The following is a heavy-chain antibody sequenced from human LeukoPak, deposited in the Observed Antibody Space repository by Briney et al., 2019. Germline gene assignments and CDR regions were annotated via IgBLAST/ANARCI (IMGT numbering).Heavy chain of an antibody. Sequence: SVKVSCKASGGTFSSYAISRVRQAPGQGLEWMGGIIPIFGTANYAQKFQGRVTITADESTSTAYMELSSLRSEDTAVYYCARDRDILTGYHSREYYFDYWGQGTLVTVSS. D-gene: IGHD3-9*01. CDR2: IIPIFGTA. CDR3: ARDRDILTGYHSREYYFDY. J-gene: IGHJ4*02. CDR1: GGTFSSYA. V-gene: IGHV1-69*13.